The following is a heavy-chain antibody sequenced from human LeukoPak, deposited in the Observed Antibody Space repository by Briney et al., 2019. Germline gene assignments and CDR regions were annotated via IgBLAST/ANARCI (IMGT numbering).Heavy chain of an antibody. D-gene: IGHD5-18*01. CDR3: AKDPYSYGYPYYFDY. CDR2: ISGSGGST. CDR1: GFTFSSYA. V-gene: IGHV3-23*01. Sequence: GGSLRLSCAASGFTFSSYAMSWVCQAPGKGLEWVSAISGSGGSTYYADSVKGRFTISRDNSKNTLYLQMNSLRAEDTAVYYCAKDPYSYGYPYYFDYWGQGTLVTVSS. J-gene: IGHJ4*02.